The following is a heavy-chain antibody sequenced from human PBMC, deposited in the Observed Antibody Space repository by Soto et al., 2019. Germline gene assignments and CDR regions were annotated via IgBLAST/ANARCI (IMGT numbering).Heavy chain of an antibody. J-gene: IGHJ1*01. D-gene: IGHD6-13*01. V-gene: IGHV4-31*03. CDR2: IYYSGST. Sequence: QVQLQESGPGLVKPSQTLSLTCTVSGGSISSDGYYWSWIRQHPGRGLEGIGNIYYSGSTYYNPSLKSRVTISIDTSKNQFSLKLSSVTAADTAVYYCARSITAAGTGYFQHWGQGTLVTVSS. CDR3: ARSITAAGTGYFQH. CDR1: GGSISSDGYY.